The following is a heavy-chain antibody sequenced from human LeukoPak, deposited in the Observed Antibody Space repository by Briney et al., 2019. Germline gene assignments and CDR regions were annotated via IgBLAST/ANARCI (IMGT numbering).Heavy chain of an antibody. V-gene: IGHV5-51*01. CDR1: GFNFNSYW. CDR2: IYPHDSDT. J-gene: IGHJ3*02. CDR3: ARPPGPNDAFDI. Sequence: GESLKISCKGSGFNFNSYWIAWVRQMPGKGLEWMGIIYPHDSDTRYSPSFQGQVSISADKSINTAYLQWSSLKASDTAMYYCARPPGPNDAFDIWGQGTMVTVSS.